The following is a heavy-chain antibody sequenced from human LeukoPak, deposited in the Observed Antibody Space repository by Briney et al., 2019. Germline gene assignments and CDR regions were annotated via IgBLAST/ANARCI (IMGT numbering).Heavy chain of an antibody. J-gene: IGHJ3*02. CDR3: ARGWDIVVVVAATHDAFDI. Sequence: SVKGSCKSSVGTFISYAVSWVRQAPGQGGLWMGSIFPILGIANYAQKFRGRVTITADKSTSTAYMELSSLRSEDTAVYYCARGWDIVVVVAATHDAFDIWGQGTMVTVSS. CDR1: VGTFISYA. D-gene: IGHD2-15*01. V-gene: IGHV1-69*04. CDR2: IFPILGIA.